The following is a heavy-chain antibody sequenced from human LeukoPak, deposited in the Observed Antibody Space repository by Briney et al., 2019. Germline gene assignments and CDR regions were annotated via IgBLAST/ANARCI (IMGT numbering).Heavy chain of an antibody. CDR2: ISYDGSNK. CDR1: GFTFSGYG. Sequence: GESLRLSCAASGFTFSGYGMHWVRQAPGKGLEWVAVISYDGSNKYYADSVKGRFTISRDNSKNTLYLQMNSLRAEDTAVYWCAKDGGISTGYYYGVDVWGKGTTVTVSS. V-gene: IGHV3-30*18. D-gene: IGHD3-16*01. CDR3: AKDGGISTGYYYGVDV. J-gene: IGHJ6*04.